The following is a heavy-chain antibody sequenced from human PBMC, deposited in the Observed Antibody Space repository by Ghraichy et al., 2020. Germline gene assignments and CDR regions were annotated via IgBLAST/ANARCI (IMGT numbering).Heavy chain of an antibody. D-gene: IGHD1-7*01. Sequence: ESLNISCTVSGGSISSSNFYWGWIRQPPGKGLEWIGHIYYSGSTYYNPSLKSRVTISADTSKNQFSLKVRSVTAADTAVYYCARVPGTTVDYWGQGILVTVSS. CDR1: GGSISSSNFY. CDR3: ARVPGTTVDY. J-gene: IGHJ4*02. CDR2: IYYSGST. V-gene: IGHV4-39*07.